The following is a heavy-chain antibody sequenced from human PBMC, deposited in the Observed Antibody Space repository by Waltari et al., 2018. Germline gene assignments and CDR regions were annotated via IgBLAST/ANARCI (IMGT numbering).Heavy chain of an antibody. CDR1: GGSISSSSYY. CDR3: ARVVDYDIWTGRMYYFDY. V-gene: IGHV4-39*07. D-gene: IGHD3-9*01. CDR2: IYYSGNT. J-gene: IGHJ4*02. Sequence: QLQLQESGPGLVKPSETLSLTCTVSGGSISSSSYYWGWIRQPPGKGLEWIGSIYYSGNTYYSPALKSRVTISVDRSKNQFALKLTAVTAADTAVYYCARVVDYDIWTGRMYYFDYWGQGALVTVSS.